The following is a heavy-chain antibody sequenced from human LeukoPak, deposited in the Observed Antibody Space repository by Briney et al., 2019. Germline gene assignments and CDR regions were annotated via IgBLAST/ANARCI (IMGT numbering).Heavy chain of an antibody. CDR2: INPNSGGT. V-gene: IGHV1-2*02. CDR1: GYTFTGYY. Sequence: ASVKVSCKASGYTFTGYYMHWVRQAPGQGLEWMGWINPNSGGTNYAQKFQGRVTMTRDTSISTAYMELSRLRSDDTAVYYCARDPFPLTYDILTGYSSGYYYYYMDVWGKGTTVTVSS. CDR3: ARDPFPLTYDILTGYSSGYYYYYMDV. J-gene: IGHJ6*03. D-gene: IGHD3-9*01.